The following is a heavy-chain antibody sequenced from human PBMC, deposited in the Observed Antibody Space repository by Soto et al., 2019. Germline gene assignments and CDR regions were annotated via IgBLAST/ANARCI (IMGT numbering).Heavy chain of an antibody. J-gene: IGHJ4*02. CDR3: ARGSVDTVDSSGFYEY. D-gene: IGHD3-22*01. V-gene: IGHV4-31*03. Sequence: SETLSLTCSVSGASFNSGGHYWAWIRQHPGKGLEWIGHIYYSGATYYNPSLKSRLTISVDTSKKQFSLKLSSLTAADRAVYYCARGSVDTVDSSGFYEYWGQGTPVTVSS. CDR2: IYYSGAT. CDR1: GASFNSGGHY.